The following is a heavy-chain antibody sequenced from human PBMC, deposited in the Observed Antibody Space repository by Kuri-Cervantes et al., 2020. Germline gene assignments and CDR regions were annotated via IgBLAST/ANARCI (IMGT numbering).Heavy chain of an antibody. J-gene: IGHJ4*02. CDR1: GFTLNRYG. Sequence: GGSLRLSCAASGFTLNRYGMHWVRQAPGKGLEWVAVMWSDGEKKYYADSVKGRFTISRDNSKNTLYLQMNSLRSEDTAVYYCARGPTTYYFDYWGQGTLVTVSS. CDR3: ARGPTTYYFDY. CDR2: MWSDGEKK. V-gene: IGHV3-33*01. D-gene: IGHD4-17*01.